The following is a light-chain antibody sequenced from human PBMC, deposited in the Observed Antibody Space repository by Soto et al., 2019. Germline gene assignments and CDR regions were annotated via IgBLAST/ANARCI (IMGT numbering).Light chain of an antibody. CDR2: KAS. J-gene: IGKJ1*01. V-gene: IGKV1-5*03. CDR3: QQYNSFPT. CDR1: HSISSW. Sequence: DIQITQSASTLSASVLYRFTIALRASHSISSWLAWYQQKPGKAPNLLIYKASSLESGVPSRFSGSGSGTEFSLTISSLQTDDFATYYCQQYNSFPTFGQGTKVDIK.